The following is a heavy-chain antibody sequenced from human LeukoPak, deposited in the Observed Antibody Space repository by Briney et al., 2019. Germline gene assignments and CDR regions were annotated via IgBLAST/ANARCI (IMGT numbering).Heavy chain of an antibody. CDR2: IIPIFGTA. CDR3: AIQAPHLGYYYYFGMDV. Sequence: SETVSCKASGGTFSSYAISWVRQPPGQGLEWMGGIIPIFGTANYAQKFQGRVTITADKSTSAAYMELSSLRSEDTAVYYCAIQAPHLGYYYYFGMDVWGKGTTVTVSS. V-gene: IGHV1-69*06. D-gene: IGHD7-27*01. CDR1: GGTFSSYA. J-gene: IGHJ6*04.